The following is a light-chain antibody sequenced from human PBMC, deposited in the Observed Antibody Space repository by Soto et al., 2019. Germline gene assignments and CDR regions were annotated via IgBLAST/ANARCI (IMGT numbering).Light chain of an antibody. J-gene: IGLJ1*01. CDR1: NSNIGSNT. V-gene: IGLV1-44*01. CDR2: SNN. Sequence: QSVLTHPPSASGTPWQRVTISCSGSNSNIGSNTVNWFQQLPVTAPKLLIHSNNQRPSGVPDRFSGSKSGTSASLAIIGLQSEDEADYYCAAWDDSLNGRYVFGTGTKVTVL. CDR3: AAWDDSLNGRYV.